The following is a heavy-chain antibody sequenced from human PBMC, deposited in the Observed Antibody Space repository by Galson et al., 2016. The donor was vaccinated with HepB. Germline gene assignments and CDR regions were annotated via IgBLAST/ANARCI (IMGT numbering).Heavy chain of an antibody. Sequence: SLRLSCAVSGLTFSNFAMSWVRQTPGKGLEWVSAIGGSGMSTFYADSVKGRFTISRDNSKNTRYLQMNNLRAEDTAVYYCVKDDKWNVDYWGQGTLVTVSS. CDR1: GLTFSNFA. V-gene: IGHV3-23*01. J-gene: IGHJ4*02. CDR2: IGGSGMST. D-gene: IGHD1-1*01. CDR3: VKDDKWNVDY.